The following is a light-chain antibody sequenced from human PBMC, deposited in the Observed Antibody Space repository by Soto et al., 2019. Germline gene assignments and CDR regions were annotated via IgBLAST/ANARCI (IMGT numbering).Light chain of an antibody. CDR3: RSQTASATVL. V-gene: IGLV2-14*01. CDR1: SSDVGAYNF. Sequence: QSVLTQPASVSGSPGQSITISCTGTSSDVGAYNFVSWYQQFPGKAPKLMIYEVSNRPSGVSDRFSGSKSGNTASLIISGLRPEDEDDYYCRSQTASATVLLGGGTKVTVL. CDR2: EVS. J-gene: IGLJ2*01.